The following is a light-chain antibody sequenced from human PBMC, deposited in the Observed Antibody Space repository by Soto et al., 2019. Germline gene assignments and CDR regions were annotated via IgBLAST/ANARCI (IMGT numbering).Light chain of an antibody. Sequence: QLVLTQSSSASASLGSSVKLTCTLSSGHSSYIIAWHQQQPGKAPRYLMKLEGSGSYNKGSGVPDRFSGSSAGADRYLTISILQVEDEANYCCETWDSNTRVFGGGTKLTVL. CDR3: ETWDSNTRV. CDR2: LEGSGSY. CDR1: SGHSSYI. J-gene: IGLJ2*01. V-gene: IGLV4-60*02.